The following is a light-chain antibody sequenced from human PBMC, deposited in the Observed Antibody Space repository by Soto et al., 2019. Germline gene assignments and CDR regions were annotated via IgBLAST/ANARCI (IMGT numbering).Light chain of an antibody. CDR1: SSDVGGYNY. CDR3: SSHTSSNTVV. CDR2: EVN. Sequence: QSVLTQPVSVSGSPGQSITISCTGTSSDVGGYNYVFWYQHHPGKAPKLMIYEVNNRPSGVSDRFSGSKSGNTASLTISGLQAEDEADYYCSSHTSSNTVVFGGGTKLTVL. V-gene: IGLV2-14*01. J-gene: IGLJ2*01.